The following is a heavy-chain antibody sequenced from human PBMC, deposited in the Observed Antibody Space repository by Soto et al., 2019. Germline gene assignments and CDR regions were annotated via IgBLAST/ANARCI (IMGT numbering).Heavy chain of an antibody. D-gene: IGHD1-26*01. V-gene: IGHV3-48*03. Sequence: GGSLRLSCAASGFTFSSYEMNWVRQAPGKGLEWVSYISSSGSTIYYADSVKGRFTISRDNAKNSLYLQMNSLRAEDTAVYYCARDLFIPSDYYYYYGMDVWGQGTTVTVSS. CDR2: ISSSGSTI. CDR3: ARDLFIPSDYYYYYGMDV. CDR1: GFTFSSYE. J-gene: IGHJ6*02.